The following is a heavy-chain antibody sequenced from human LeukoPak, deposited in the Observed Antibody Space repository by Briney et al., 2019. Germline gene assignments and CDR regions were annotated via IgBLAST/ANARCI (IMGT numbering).Heavy chain of an antibody. Sequence: SETLSLTCTVSGGSISSYYWSWIRQPPGKGLEWIGFIYFSGSTNYNPSLKSRVTISVDTSKNQFSLKLSSVTAADTAVYYCARYSGSYFDYWGQGALVTVSS. CDR3: ARYSGSYFDY. J-gene: IGHJ4*02. CDR2: IYFSGST. CDR1: GGSISSYY. V-gene: IGHV4-59*01. D-gene: IGHD6-19*01.